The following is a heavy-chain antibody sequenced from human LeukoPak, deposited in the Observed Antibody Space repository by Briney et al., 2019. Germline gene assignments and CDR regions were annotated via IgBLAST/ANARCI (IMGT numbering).Heavy chain of an antibody. D-gene: IGHD3-16*01. CDR2: ISYDGSNK. Sequence: GGSLRLSCAASGFTFSSYAMHWVRQAPGKGLEWVAVISYDGSNKYYADSVKGRFTISRDNSKNTLYLQMNSLRAEDTAVYYCAKDWARTPGAFDIWGQGTMVTVSS. CDR1: GFTFSSYA. J-gene: IGHJ3*02. V-gene: IGHV3-30-3*01. CDR3: AKDWARTPGAFDI.